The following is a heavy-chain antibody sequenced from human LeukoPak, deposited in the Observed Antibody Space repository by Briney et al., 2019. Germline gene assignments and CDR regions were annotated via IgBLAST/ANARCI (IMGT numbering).Heavy chain of an antibody. J-gene: IGHJ3*02. Sequence: SETLSLTCAVYGGSFSGYYWSWIRQPPGKGLEWIGEINHSGSTNYNPSLKSRVTISVDTSKNQFSLKLSSVTAADTAVYYCAREIGYDRDAFDIWGQGTMVTVSS. CDR3: AREIGYDRDAFDI. CDR1: GGSFSGYY. V-gene: IGHV4-34*01. D-gene: IGHD1-14*01. CDR2: INHSGST.